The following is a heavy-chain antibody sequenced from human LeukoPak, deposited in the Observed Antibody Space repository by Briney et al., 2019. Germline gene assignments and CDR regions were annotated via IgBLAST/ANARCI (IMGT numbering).Heavy chain of an antibody. Sequence: GGSLRLSCAAAGVALSSHWMTWVRQVPGRGPEWVANVNRDGSETYYLDSVKGRFTISKGNAKNSLYLQMNSLRAEDTALYHCARNNGMDVWGQGTTVIVSS. V-gene: IGHV3-7*03. CDR2: VNRDGSET. J-gene: IGHJ6*02. CDR3: ARNNGMDV. CDR1: GVALSSHW.